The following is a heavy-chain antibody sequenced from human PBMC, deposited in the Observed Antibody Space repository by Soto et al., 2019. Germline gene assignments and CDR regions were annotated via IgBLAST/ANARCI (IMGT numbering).Heavy chain of an antibody. CDR3: ARTLDYGHMDV. D-gene: IGHD3-16*01. Sequence: QVQMQESGPGLVKPSETLSLTCTVSGDSVRNQYWSWIRRPPGRGLEWSGYIYRSGSTKYNHSLKSRLTISVDTSKNQFSLKLSSVTAADTAVYYCARTLDYGHMDVWGKGTTVTVSS. CDR2: IYRSGST. J-gene: IGHJ6*03. V-gene: IGHV4-4*09. CDR1: GDSVRNQY.